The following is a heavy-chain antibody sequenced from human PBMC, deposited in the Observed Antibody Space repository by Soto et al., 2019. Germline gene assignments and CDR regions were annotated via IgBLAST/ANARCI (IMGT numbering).Heavy chain of an antibody. CDR3: AKGPNDTVWGSYRS. V-gene: IGHV3-23*01. D-gene: IGHD3-16*02. CDR1: GFTFKTTA. CDR2: ISGTGLST. J-gene: IGHJ4*02. Sequence: GGSLRLSCEASGFTFKTTALSWVRQAPGKGLEWVATISGTGLSTYYADSMKSRFIISRDNSRNTLYLQMNSLKAEDTAIYYRAKGPNDTVWGSYRSWGQGALVTVSS.